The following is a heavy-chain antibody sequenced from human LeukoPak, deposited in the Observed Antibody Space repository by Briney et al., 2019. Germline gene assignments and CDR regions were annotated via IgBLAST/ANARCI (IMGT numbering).Heavy chain of an antibody. D-gene: IGHD3-22*01. CDR1: GGSINGYY. CDR2: MFDSGST. J-gene: IGHJ4*02. Sequence: SETLSLTCTVSGGSINGYYWSWIRQPPGKRLEWIGNMFDSGSTNYNPSLKHRVTMSGDMSKNQFSLKLSSVTAADSAVYYCARSGSYYDGSGYSPPDYWGQGTLVTASS. CDR3: ARSGSYYDGSGYSPPDY. V-gene: IGHV4-59*01.